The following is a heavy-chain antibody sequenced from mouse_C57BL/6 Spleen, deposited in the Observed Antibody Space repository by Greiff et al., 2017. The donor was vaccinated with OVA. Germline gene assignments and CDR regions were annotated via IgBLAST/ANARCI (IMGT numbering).Heavy chain of an antibody. V-gene: IGHV5-17*01. Sequence: EVKLMESGGGLVKPGGSLKLSCAASGFTFSDYGMHWVRQAPEKGLEWVAYISSGSSTIYYADTVKGRFTISRDNAKNTLFLQMTSLRSEDTAMYYCARNYYGSSWLDYWGQGTTLTVSS. CDR2: ISSGSSTI. CDR3: ARNYYGSSWLDY. CDR1: GFTFSDYG. J-gene: IGHJ2*01. D-gene: IGHD1-1*01.